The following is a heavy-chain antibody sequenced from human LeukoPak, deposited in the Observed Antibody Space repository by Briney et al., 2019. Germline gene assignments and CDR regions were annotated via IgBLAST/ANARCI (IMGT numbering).Heavy chain of an antibody. J-gene: IGHJ2*01. D-gene: IGHD2-15*01. CDR3: ARDRGGYCSGGSCYGDDL. Sequence: SETLSLTCTVSGYSISSGYYWGWIRQPPGKGLEWIGSIYHSGSTYYNPSLKSRVTISVDTSKNQFSLKLSSVTAADTAVYYCARDRGGYCSGGSCYGDDLWGRGTLVTVSS. V-gene: IGHV4-38-2*02. CDR1: GYSISSGYY. CDR2: IYHSGST.